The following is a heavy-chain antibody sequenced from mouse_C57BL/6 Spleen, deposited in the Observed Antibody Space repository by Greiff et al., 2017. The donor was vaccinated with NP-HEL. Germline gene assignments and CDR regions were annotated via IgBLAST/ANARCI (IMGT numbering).Heavy chain of an antibody. CDR1: GYAFSSSW. D-gene: IGHD1-1*01. CDR3: ARGGTTVVGAMDY. CDR2: IYPGDGDT. V-gene: IGHV1-82*01. J-gene: IGHJ4*01. Sequence: VQRVESGPELVKPGASVKISCKASGYAFSSSWMNWVKQRPGNGLEWIGRIYPGDGDTNYNGKFKGKATLTADKSSSTAYMQLSSLTSEDSAVYFCARGGTTVVGAMDYWGQGTSVTVSS.